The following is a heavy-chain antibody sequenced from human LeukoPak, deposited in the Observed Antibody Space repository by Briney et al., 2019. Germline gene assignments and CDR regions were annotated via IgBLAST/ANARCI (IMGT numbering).Heavy chain of an antibody. V-gene: IGHV3-21*01. J-gene: IGHJ4*02. CDR3: ARGSGYSYGRFYDY. CDR1: GFTFSSYS. D-gene: IGHD5-18*01. CDR2: ISSSSSYI. Sequence: GGSLRLSCAASGFTFSSYSMNWVRQAPGKGLEWVSSISSSSSYIHYADSVKGRFTISRDNAKNSLYLQMNSLRAEDTAVYYCARGSGYSYGRFYDYWGQGTLVTVSS.